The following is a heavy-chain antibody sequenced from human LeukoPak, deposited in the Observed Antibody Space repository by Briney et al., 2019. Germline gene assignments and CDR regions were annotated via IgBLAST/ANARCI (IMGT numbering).Heavy chain of an antibody. J-gene: IGHJ4*02. V-gene: IGHV4-59*01. CDR1: GGSISSYY. D-gene: IGHD6-6*01. CDR2: IYYSGST. CDR3: ARASSSGDY. Sequence: SETLSLTCTVSGGSISSYYWSWIRQPPGKGLEWIGYIYYSGSTDYNPSLKSRLTISVDTSRKQFSLKLTSVTAADTAVYYCARASSSGDYWGQGTLVTVSS.